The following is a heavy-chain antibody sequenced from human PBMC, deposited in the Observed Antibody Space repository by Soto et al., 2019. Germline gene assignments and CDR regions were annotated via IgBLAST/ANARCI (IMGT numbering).Heavy chain of an antibody. CDR1: GGTLNSYA. CDR3: AAGGSWARLDN. CDR2: IITAFGLG. V-gene: IGHV1-69*01. Sequence: QVQLVQSGAEVKKPGSSVKVSCKASGGTLNSYAISWVRQAPGQGLEWMGGIITAFGLGIYAQKFQGRVTITADESTKTAYMDLNSLRSEDTAVYYCAAGGSWARLDNWGQGTLVTVSS. J-gene: IGHJ4*02. D-gene: IGHD6-13*01.